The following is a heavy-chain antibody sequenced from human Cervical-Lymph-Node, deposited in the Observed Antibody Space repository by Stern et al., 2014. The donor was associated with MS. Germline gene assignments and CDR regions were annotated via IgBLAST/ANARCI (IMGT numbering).Heavy chain of an antibody. V-gene: IGHV3-23*04. CDR1: GFIISNYA. CDR2: ITGSGSSIFGGTT. J-gene: IGHJ4*02. CDR3: AKRTSSGYYPFDR. Sequence: EVQLVESGGGLVQPGGSLRLSCAASGFIISNYAMAWVRQAPGEGLEWVSLITGSGSSIFGGTTFDAESVKGRFTISRDDSENTLYLQMNSLRAEDTAVYYCAKRTSSGYYPFDRWGQGTLVTVSS. D-gene: IGHD3-22*01.